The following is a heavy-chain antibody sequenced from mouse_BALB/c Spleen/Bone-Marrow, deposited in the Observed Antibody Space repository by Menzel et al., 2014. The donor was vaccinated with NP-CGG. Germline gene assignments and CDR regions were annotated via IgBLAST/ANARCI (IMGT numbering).Heavy chain of an antibody. Sequence: QVQLKQSGPELVKPGASVRISCKASGYTFTSYYIHWVKPRPGQGLEWIGWIFPGNVNTKYSENFKGKATLTADISSSTAYMQLSSLTSEDSAVYFCARDDYAYWGQGTLVTVSA. J-gene: IGHJ3*01. CDR2: IFPGNVNT. D-gene: IGHD2-4*01. CDR1: GYTFTSYY. V-gene: IGHV1S56*01. CDR3: ARDDYAY.